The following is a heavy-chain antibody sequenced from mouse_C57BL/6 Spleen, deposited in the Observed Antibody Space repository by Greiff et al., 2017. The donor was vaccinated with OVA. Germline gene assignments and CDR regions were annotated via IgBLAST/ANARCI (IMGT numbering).Heavy chain of an antibody. Sequence: QVQLKQPGAELVRPGSSVKLSCKASGYTFTSYWMHWVKQRPIQGLEWIGNIDPSDSETHYNQKFKDKATLTVDKSSSTAYMQLSSLTSEDSAVYYCARGDYYDYPDDWGQGTTLTVSS. CDR3: ARGDYYDYPDD. CDR2: IDPSDSET. CDR1: GYTFTSYW. V-gene: IGHV1-52*01. J-gene: IGHJ2*01. D-gene: IGHD2-4*01.